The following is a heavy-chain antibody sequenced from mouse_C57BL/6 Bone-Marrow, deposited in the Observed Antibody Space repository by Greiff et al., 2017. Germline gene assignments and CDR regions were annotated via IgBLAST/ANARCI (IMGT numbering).Heavy chain of an antibody. CDR3: SAITTVVADALDY. D-gene: IGHD1-1*01. CDR1: GFNIKDDY. Sequence: VQLQQSGAELVRPGASVKLSCTASGFNIKDDYMHWVKQRPEQGLEWIGWIDPENGDTEYASKFQGKATITADTSSNTAYLQLSSLTSEDTAVYYGSAITTVVADALDYWGQGTTVTVSS. CDR2: IDPENGDT. V-gene: IGHV14-4*01. J-gene: IGHJ4*01.